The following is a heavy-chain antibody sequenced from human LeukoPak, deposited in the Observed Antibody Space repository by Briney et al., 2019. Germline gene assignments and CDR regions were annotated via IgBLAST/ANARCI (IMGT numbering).Heavy chain of an antibody. CDR3: AKDALALRYFDWLPRSYFDY. CDR2: IWHDGSNK. Sequence: PGGSLRLSCAASGFTFSSCGVHWVRQAPGKGLEWVAVIWHDGSNKYYADSVKGRFTISRDNSKNTLYLQMNSLRAEDTAVYYCAKDALALRYFDWLPRSYFDYWGQGTLVTVSS. V-gene: IGHV3-33*06. J-gene: IGHJ4*02. D-gene: IGHD3-9*01. CDR1: GFTFSSCG.